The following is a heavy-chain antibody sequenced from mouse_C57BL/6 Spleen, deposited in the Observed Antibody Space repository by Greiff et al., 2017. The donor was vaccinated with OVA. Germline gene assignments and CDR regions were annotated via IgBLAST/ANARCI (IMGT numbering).Heavy chain of an antibody. V-gene: IGHV1-69*01. J-gene: IGHJ2*01. CDR3: ARSNNWDAFDY. CDR1: GYTFTSYW. CDR2: IDPSDSYT. D-gene: IGHD4-1*01. Sequence: QVQLKQPGAELVMPGASVKLSCKASGYTFTSYWMHWVKQRPGQGLEWIGEIDPSDSYTNYNQKFKGKSTLTVDKSSSPAYMQLSSLTSEDSAVYYCARSNNWDAFDYWGQGTTLTVSS.